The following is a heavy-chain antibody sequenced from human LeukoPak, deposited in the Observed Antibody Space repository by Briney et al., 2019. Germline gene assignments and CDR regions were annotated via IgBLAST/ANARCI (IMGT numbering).Heavy chain of an antibody. CDR2: IYPGDSDT. CDR1: GYSFTSYW. J-gene: IGHJ4*02. D-gene: IGHD3-10*01. CDR3: ARLTFGSGSYSPGAFDY. V-gene: IGHV5-51*01. Sequence: GESLKISCKGSGYSFTSYWIGWVRQMPGKGLEWMGIIYPGDSDTRYSPSFRGQVTISADKSISTAYLHWNSLKASDTAMYFCARLTFGSGSYSPGAFDYWGQGTLVTVSS.